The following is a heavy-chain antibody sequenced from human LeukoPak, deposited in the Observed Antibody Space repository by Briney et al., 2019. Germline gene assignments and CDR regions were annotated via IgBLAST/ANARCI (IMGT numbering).Heavy chain of an antibody. V-gene: IGHV3-20*04. Sequence: GGSLRLSCAASGFTFDDYGMSWVRQAPGKGLEWVSGINWNGGSTGYADSVKGRFTISRDNSKNTLYLQMNSLRAEDTAVYYCAREGGQWLVSDYWGQGTLVTVSS. CDR1: GFTFDDYG. D-gene: IGHD6-19*01. J-gene: IGHJ4*02. CDR3: AREGGQWLVSDY. CDR2: INWNGGST.